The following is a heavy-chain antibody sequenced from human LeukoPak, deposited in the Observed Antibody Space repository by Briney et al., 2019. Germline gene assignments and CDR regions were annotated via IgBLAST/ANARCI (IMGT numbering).Heavy chain of an antibody. J-gene: IGHJ6*02. D-gene: IGHD3-10*01. V-gene: IGHV4-59*01. CDR1: GGSISSYY. Sequence: PSETLSLTCTVSGGSISSYYWSWIRQPPGKGLEWIGYIYYSGSTNYNPSLKSRVTISVDTSKNQFSLKLSSVTAADTAVYYCARTYGSGSYTPYYYYGMDVWGQGTTVTVSS. CDR3: ARTYGSGSYTPYYYYGMDV. CDR2: IYYSGST.